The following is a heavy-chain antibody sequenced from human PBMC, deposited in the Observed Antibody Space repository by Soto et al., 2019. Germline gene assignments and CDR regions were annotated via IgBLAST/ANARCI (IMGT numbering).Heavy chain of an antibody. J-gene: IGHJ6*01. CDR3: SRDKTVAGQRGPPRSYYDYYGMDV. CDR2: ISAYNGNT. Sequence: VQLVQSGPEVKKPGASVKVSCKASGYTFTSFGITWVRQAPGPGLERMGWISAYNGNTNYPQKVQGRVTMTTDTSTSTAYMELRRLRSDDTAVYYCSRDKTVAGQRGPPRSYYDYYGMDVWGQGTTVTVSS. V-gene: IGHV1-18*01. CDR1: GYTFTSFG. D-gene: IGHD6-19*01.